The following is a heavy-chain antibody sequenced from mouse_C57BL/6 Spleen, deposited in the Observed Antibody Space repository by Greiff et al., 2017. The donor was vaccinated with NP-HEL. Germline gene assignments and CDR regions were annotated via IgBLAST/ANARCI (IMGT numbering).Heavy chain of an antibody. V-gene: IGHV5-4*01. CDR1: GFTFSSYA. D-gene: IGHD2-1*01. J-gene: IGHJ3*01. CDR2: ISDGGSYT. CDR3: ARAFYYGNPWFAY. Sequence: EVQRVESGGGLVKPGGSLKLSCAASGFTFSSYAMSWVRQTPEKRLEWVATISDGGSYTYYPDNVKGRFTISRDNAKNNLYLQMSHLKSADTAMYYCARAFYYGNPWFAYWGQGTLVTVSA.